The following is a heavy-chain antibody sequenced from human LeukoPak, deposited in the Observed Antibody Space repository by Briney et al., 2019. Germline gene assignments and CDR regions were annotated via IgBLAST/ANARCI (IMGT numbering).Heavy chain of an antibody. J-gene: IGHJ4*02. CDR1: GFTLSDYY. CDR2: ISSRDGTI. Sequence: PGGSLRLSCGGGGFTLSDYYISWIRQAPGKGLEWVSDISSRDGTIHFADSVKGRFTMSWDNAENSLHLQMNSLRTDDTAVYYCARETVAGTFDYWGQGTLVTVSS. CDR3: ARETVAGTFDY. V-gene: IGHV3-11*01. D-gene: IGHD6-19*01.